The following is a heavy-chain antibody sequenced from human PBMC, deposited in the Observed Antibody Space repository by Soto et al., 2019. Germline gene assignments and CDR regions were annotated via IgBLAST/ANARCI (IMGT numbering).Heavy chain of an antibody. V-gene: IGHV4-59*08. CDR2: IYYSGST. Sequence: PSETLSLTCSVSGGSISSYYWSWIRQPPGKGLEWIGYIYYSGSTKYNPSLKSRVTISVDTSKNQFSLKLSSVTAADTAVYYCARHQGYDSSGYDFDYWGQGTLVTV. J-gene: IGHJ4*02. D-gene: IGHD3-22*01. CDR1: GGSISSYY. CDR3: ARHQGYDSSGYDFDY.